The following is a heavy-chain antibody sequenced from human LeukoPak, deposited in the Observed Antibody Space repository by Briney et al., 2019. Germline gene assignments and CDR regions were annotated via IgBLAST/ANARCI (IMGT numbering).Heavy chain of an antibody. CDR3: ARVSGSYVNWFDP. D-gene: IGHD1-26*01. CDR2: IRYDGSNK. CDR1: GFTFSSYG. V-gene: IGHV3-30*02. Sequence: GGSLRLSCAASGFTFSSYGMHWVRQAPGKGLEWVAFIRYDGSNKYYADSVKGRFTISRDNSKNTLYLQMNSLRAEDTAVYYCARVSGSYVNWFDPWGQGTLVTVSS. J-gene: IGHJ5*02.